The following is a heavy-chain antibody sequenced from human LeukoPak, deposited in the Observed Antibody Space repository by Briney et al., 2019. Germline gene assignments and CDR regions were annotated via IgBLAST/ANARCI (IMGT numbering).Heavy chain of an antibody. V-gene: IGHV4-39*07. Sequence: PSETLSLTCTVSGGSISSSSYYWGWIRQPPGKGLEWIGSIYYSGSTYYDPSLKSRVTISVDTSKNQFSLKLSSVTAADTAVYYCARDGGIVRYARDYYMDVWGKGTTVTVSS. J-gene: IGHJ6*03. CDR1: GGSISSSSYY. D-gene: IGHD1-1*01. CDR3: ARDGGIVRYARDYYMDV. CDR2: IYYSGST.